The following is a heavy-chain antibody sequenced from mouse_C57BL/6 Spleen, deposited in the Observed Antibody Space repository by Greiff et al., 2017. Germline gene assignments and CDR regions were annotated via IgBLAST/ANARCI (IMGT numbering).Heavy chain of an antibody. Sequence: QVQLKESGAELARPGASVKLSCKASGYTFTSYGISWVKQRTGQGLEWIGETYPRSGNTYYNEKFKGKATLTADKSSSTAYMELRSLTSEDSAVYFCARWEDDYDSYYAMDYWGQGTSVTVSS. D-gene: IGHD2-4*01. V-gene: IGHV1-81*01. CDR1: GYTFTSYG. CDR2: TYPRSGNT. J-gene: IGHJ4*01. CDR3: ARWEDDYDSYYAMDY.